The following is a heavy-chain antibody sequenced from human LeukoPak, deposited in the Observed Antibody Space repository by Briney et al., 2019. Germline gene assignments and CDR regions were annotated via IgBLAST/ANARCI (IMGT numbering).Heavy chain of an antibody. V-gene: IGHV4-39*01. CDR2: IFYSGST. Sequence: PSETLSLTCTVSSGSISTSNYYWGWVRQPPGKALEWIGNIFYSGSTYYNPSLKSRVTISVDTSKNQFSLKLSSVTAADTAVYYCAYKWPGGYFDYWGQGTLVTVSS. CDR1: SGSISTSNYY. J-gene: IGHJ4*02. D-gene: IGHD1-1*01. CDR3: AYKWPGGYFDY.